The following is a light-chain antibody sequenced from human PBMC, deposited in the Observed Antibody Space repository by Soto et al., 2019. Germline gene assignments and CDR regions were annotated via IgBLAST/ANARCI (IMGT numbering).Light chain of an antibody. CDR1: NSDVGSYNR. CDR2: EVS. J-gene: IGLJ3*02. CDR3: SLYTTTDSWV. V-gene: IGLV2-18*01. Sequence: QSALTQPPSVSGSPGQSVTISCTGTNSDVGSYNRVSWYQQPPGTAPKLMIYEVSNRPSGVPDRFSGSKSGNTASLTISGLQAEDEAGYYCSLYTTTDSWVFGGGTKLTVL.